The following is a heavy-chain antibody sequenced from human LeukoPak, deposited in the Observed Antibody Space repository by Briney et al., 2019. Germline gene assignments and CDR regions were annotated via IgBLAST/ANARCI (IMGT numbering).Heavy chain of an antibody. D-gene: IGHD3-9*01. Sequence: ESGPTLVNPTQTLTLTCTFSGFSLSTSGVGVGWIRQPPGKALEWLALIYWNDDKRYSPSLKSRLTITKDTSKNQVVLTMTNMDPVDTATYYCAHLTTDILTGYYNVQDYYYYMDVWGKGTTVTSP. V-gene: IGHV2-5*01. CDR3: AHLTTDILTGYYNVQDYYYYMDV. CDR2: IYWNDDK. CDR1: GFSLSTSGVG. J-gene: IGHJ6*03.